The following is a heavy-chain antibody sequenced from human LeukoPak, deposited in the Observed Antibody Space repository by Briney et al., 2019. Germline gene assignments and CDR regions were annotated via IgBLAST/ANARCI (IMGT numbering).Heavy chain of an antibody. Sequence: GGSLRLSCAASGFTFSSYEMNWVRQAPGKGLEWVSYISSSGSTIYYADSVKGRFTISRDNAKNSLYLQMNSLRAEDTAVYYCARDGVVANADYYYYYMDVWGKGTTVTVSS. J-gene: IGHJ6*03. D-gene: IGHD2-15*01. CDR1: GFTFSSYE. V-gene: IGHV3-48*03. CDR3: ARDGVVANADYYYYYMDV. CDR2: ISSSGSTI.